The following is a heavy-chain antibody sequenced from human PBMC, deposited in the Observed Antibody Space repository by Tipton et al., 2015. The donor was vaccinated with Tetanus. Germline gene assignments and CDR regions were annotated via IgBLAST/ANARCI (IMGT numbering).Heavy chain of an antibody. V-gene: IGHV4-31*02. Sequence: LRLSCTVSGDSISKRNYYWAWIRQHPGKGLEWIGFIYRSGTTHYSPSLRRRLSMSVDASKNQFSLKLKSVTAADTAIYYSAREGIVAERDHWGQGTLVAVSS. J-gene: IGHJ4*02. CDR2: IYRSGTT. D-gene: IGHD5-12*01. CDR1: GDSISKRNYY. CDR3: AREGIVAERDH.